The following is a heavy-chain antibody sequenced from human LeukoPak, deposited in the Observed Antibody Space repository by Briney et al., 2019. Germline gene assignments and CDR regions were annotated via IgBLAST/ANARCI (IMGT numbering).Heavy chain of an antibody. CDR1: GGSISSYY. V-gene: IGHV4-59*01. D-gene: IGHD2-2*01. Sequence: SETLSLICTVSGGSISSYYWSWIRQPPGKGLEWIGYSYYSRSTNYNPSLKSRVTISVDTSKNQFSLKLSSVTAADTAVYYCARDCSSTSCPRGGYYGMDVWGKGTTVTVSS. CDR2: SYYSRST. CDR3: ARDCSSTSCPRGGYYGMDV. J-gene: IGHJ6*04.